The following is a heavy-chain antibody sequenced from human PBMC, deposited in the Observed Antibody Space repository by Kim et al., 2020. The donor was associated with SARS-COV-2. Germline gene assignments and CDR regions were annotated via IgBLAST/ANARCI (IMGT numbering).Heavy chain of an antibody. CDR2: ST. Sequence: STYYHPSLKSRVTISVDTSKNQFSLKLSSVTAADTAVYYCARDGTVAFDYWGQGTLVTVSS. J-gene: IGHJ4*02. D-gene: IGHD6-13*01. V-gene: IGHV4-31*02. CDR3: ARDGTVAFDY.